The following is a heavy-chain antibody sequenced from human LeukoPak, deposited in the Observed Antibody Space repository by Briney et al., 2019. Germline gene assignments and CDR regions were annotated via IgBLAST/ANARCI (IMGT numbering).Heavy chain of an antibody. CDR1: GFTFSSYA. J-gene: IGHJ4*02. CDR2: IGSSGDIT. V-gene: IGHV3-23*01. Sequence: PGGSLRLSCAASGFTFSSYAMSWVRQAPGMGLEWASSIGSSGDITYYADSVKGRFTISRDNSKNTLYLQMNSLRAEDTAVYYCARDIDNGDYVVYWGQGTLVTVSS. D-gene: IGHD4-17*01. CDR3: ARDIDNGDYVVY.